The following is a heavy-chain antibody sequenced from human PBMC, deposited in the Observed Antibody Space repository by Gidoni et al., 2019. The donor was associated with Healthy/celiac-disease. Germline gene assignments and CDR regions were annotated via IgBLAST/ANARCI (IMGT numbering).Heavy chain of an antibody. CDR2: GGST. J-gene: IGHJ6*02. V-gene: IGHV1-46*03. Sequence: GGSTSYAQKFQGRVTMTRDTSTSTVYMELSSLRSEDTAVYYCARSDYCSSTSCYTPKGLEYYCMDVWGQGTTVTVSS. D-gene: IGHD2-2*02. CDR3: ARSDYCSSTSCYTPKGLEYYCMDV.